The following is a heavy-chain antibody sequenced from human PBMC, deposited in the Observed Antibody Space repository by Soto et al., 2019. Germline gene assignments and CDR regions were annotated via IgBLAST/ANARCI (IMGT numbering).Heavy chain of an antibody. D-gene: IGHD2-2*02. Sequence: PGGSLRLSCAASGFTFSSYWMSWVRQAPGKGLEWVANIKQDGSEKYYVDSVKGRFTISRDNAKNSLYLQMNSLRAEDTAVYYCARDQPDVKGYCSSTSCYTTPGVDYWGQGTLVTVSS. CDR1: GFTFSSYW. CDR2: IKQDGSEK. V-gene: IGHV3-7*01. CDR3: ARDQPDVKGYCSSTSCYTTPGVDY. J-gene: IGHJ4*02.